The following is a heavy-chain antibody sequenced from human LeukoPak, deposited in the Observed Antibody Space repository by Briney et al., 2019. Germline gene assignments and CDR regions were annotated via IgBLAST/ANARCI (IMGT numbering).Heavy chain of an antibody. J-gene: IGHJ5*02. CDR1: GYTFTSYG. V-gene: IGHV1-18*01. CDR2: ISANDGNT. D-gene: IGHD2-21*02. CDR3: AREGAYCGGDCYSGGFNWFDP. Sequence: ASVKVSCKASGYTFTSYGISWVRQAPGQGLEWMGWISANDGNTDYPQKLQGRVTMTTDTSTSTAYMELRSLRSDDTAVYYCAREGAYCGGDCYSGGFNWFDPWGQGTLVTVSS.